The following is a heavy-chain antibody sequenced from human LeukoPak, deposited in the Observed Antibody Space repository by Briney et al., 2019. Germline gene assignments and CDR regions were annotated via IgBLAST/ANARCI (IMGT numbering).Heavy chain of an antibody. Sequence: ASVKVSCKASGNTFTSYAITWVRQALGQGLEWMGWISAYNGNTNYAQKLQGRVTMTTDTSTSTAYMELRSLRSDDTALYYCARFGLGKHIEVAGIPFDIWGQGTMVTVSS. D-gene: IGHD6-19*01. J-gene: IGHJ3*02. CDR1: GNTFTSYA. CDR3: ARFGLGKHIEVAGIPFDI. CDR2: ISAYNGNT. V-gene: IGHV1-18*01.